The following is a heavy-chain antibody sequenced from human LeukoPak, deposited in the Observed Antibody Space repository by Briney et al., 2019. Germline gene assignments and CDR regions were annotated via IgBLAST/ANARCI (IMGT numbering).Heavy chain of an antibody. CDR1: GGHFASYW. J-gene: IGHJ4*02. CDR2: IYPADSHT. CDR3: ARRSSNGWDFDY. D-gene: IGHD6-19*01. V-gene: IGHV5-51*01. Sequence: GGALQIYWKGSGGHFASYWIGWVRRMRGKGLGWMGTIYPADSHTRYSPSFQGQVTISADKSISTAYLQWSSLKASDTAIYYCARRSSNGWDFDYWGQGTLVTVSS.